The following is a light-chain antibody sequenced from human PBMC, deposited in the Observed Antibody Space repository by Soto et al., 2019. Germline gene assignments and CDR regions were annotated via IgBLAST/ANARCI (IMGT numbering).Light chain of an antibody. CDR2: DAS. Sequence: DRQLTQSPSTLSASVGDTVTITCRASQSISTWLAWYQQRPGQAPELLIYDASSLAGGVPSRFRGSGSGTEFTLTLTSLQTDDFTTYYCQEYSNYSWTFGQGTKVDIK. CDR3: QEYSNYSWT. CDR1: QSISTW. V-gene: IGKV1-5*01. J-gene: IGKJ1*01.